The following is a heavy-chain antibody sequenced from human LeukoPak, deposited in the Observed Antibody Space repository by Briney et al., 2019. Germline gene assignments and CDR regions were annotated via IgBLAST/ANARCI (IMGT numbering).Heavy chain of an antibody. CDR3: ARSGSYYNAFDI. Sequence: GGSLRLSCAASGFTFNSYAMVWVRQAPGKGLEWVAIISYDGSDKYYADSVKGRFTISRDNSKNTLYLQMNSLRTEDTAVYYCARSGSYYNAFDIWGQGTMVTVSS. CDR2: ISYDGSDK. CDR1: GFTFNSYA. J-gene: IGHJ3*02. D-gene: IGHD1-26*01. V-gene: IGHV3-30*04.